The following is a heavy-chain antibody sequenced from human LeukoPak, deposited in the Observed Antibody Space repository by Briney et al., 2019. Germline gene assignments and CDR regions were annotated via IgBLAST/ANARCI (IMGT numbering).Heavy chain of an antibody. CDR1: GFTFSSYA. CDR2: ISGSGGST. Sequence: GGSLRLSCAASGFTFSSYAMSWVRQAPGKVLEWVSAISGSGGSTYYADSVKGRFTISRDNSKNTLYLQMNSLRAEDTAVYYCAKDLGIPNTPFDYWGRGTLVTVSS. D-gene: IGHD6-13*01. V-gene: IGHV3-23*01. CDR3: AKDLGIPNTPFDY. J-gene: IGHJ4*02.